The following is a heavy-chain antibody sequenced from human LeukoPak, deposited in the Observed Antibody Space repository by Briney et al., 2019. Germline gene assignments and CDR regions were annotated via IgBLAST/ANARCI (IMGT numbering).Heavy chain of an antibody. V-gene: IGHV4-59*01. D-gene: IGHD3-22*01. CDR3: ARALFPYYYDSSGGVAFDI. CDR1: GGSLSPYY. J-gene: IGHJ3*02. CDR2: ISYSGST. Sequence: SETLSLTCTVSGGSLSPYYWSWIRQSPGKGLEWIGYISYSGSTNSHPSLKSRVTISVDMSKPQFYLELSSVTAADTAVYYCARALFPYYYDSSGGVAFDIWGQGTMVTVSS.